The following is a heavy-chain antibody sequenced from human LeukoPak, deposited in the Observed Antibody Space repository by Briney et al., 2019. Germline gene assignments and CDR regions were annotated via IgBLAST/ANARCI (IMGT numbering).Heavy chain of an antibody. Sequence: GGSLRLSCAASGFTFSSYEMNWVRQAPGKGLEWVSYIRSSGDFIYYADSVKGRFTVSRDNAKNSLYLQMNRLRAEDTAIYYCVRDPPGGWEGFDSWGQGILVTVSS. CDR3: VRDPPGGWEGFDS. CDR1: GFTFSSYE. V-gene: IGHV3-48*03. J-gene: IGHJ4*02. D-gene: IGHD1-26*01. CDR2: IRSSGDFI.